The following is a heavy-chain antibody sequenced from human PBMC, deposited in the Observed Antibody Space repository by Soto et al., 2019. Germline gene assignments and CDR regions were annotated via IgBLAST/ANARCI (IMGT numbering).Heavy chain of an antibody. Sequence: GGSLRLSCAASGFTFSSYDMHWVRQATGKGLEWVSAIGTAGDTYYPGSVKGRFTISRENAKNSLYLQMNSLRAGDTAVYYCARTVTGNYYYYYMDVWGKGTTVTVSS. CDR3: ARTVTGNYYYYYMDV. J-gene: IGHJ6*03. CDR1: GFTFSSYD. D-gene: IGHD4-17*01. CDR2: IGTAGDT. V-gene: IGHV3-13*01.